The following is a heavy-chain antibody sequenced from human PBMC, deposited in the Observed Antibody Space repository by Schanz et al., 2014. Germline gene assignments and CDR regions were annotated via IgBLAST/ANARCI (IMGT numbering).Heavy chain of an antibody. J-gene: IGHJ4*02. D-gene: IGHD3-3*01. CDR2: IRYDGRNK. Sequence: QVQLVESGGGVVQPGRSLRLSCAASGITLSGYGLHWVRQAPGKGLEWVAVIRYDGRNKNFVESVKGRFTISRDNAKNSLYLQMNSLTAEDTAVYYCARGVRIDYWGQGTLVTVSS. CDR1: GITLSGYG. V-gene: IGHV3-33*08. CDR3: ARGVRIDY.